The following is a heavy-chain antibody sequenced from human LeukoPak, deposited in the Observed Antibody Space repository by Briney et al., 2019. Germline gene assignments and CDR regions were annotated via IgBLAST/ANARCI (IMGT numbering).Heavy chain of an antibody. J-gene: IGHJ4*02. V-gene: IGHV4-59*01. D-gene: IGHD3-22*01. CDR2: IYYSGST. CDR1: GGSISSYY. CDR3: ARVYGDYYDSSDVFDY. Sequence: SETLSLTCTVSGGSISSYYWSWIRQPPGKGLEWIGYIYYSGSTNYNPSLKSRVTISVDTSKNQFSLKLSSVTAADTAVYYCARVYGDYYDSSDVFDYWGQGTLVTVSS.